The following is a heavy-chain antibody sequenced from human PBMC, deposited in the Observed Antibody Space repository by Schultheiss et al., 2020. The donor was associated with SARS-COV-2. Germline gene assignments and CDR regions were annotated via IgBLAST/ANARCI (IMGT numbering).Heavy chain of an antibody. CDR2: IHYSGST. Sequence: SETLSLICTVSGVSISRSRYYWGWVRQSPERGLEWIGTIHYSGSTFYNPSLKSRVTISVDTSKNQFSLKLSSVTAADTAVYYCARDSNTFGGVSDAFDIWGQGTMVTVSS. D-gene: IGHD3-16*01. CDR1: GVSISRSRYY. V-gene: IGHV4-39*07. J-gene: IGHJ3*02. CDR3: ARDSNTFGGVSDAFDI.